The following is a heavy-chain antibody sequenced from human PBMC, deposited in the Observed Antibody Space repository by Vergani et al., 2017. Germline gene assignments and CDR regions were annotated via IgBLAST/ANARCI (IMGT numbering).Heavy chain of an antibody. CDR3: AGGDLVVVPAALYYYYGMDV. D-gene: IGHD2-2*01. J-gene: IGHJ6*02. V-gene: IGHV3-21*01. CDR1: GFTFSSYS. Sequence: EVQLVESGGGLVKPGGSLRLSCAASGFTFSSYSMNWVRQAPGKGLEWVSSISSSSSYIYYADSVKGRFTISRDNAKNSLYLQMNSLRAEDTAVYYCAGGDLVVVPAALYYYYGMDVWGQGTTVTVSS. CDR2: ISSSSSYI.